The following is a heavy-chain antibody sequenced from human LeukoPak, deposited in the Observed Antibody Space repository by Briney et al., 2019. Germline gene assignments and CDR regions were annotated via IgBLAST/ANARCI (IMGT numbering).Heavy chain of an antibody. J-gene: IGHJ2*01. V-gene: IGHV3-23*01. D-gene: IGHD1-26*01. Sequence: GGSLRLSCAASGFTFSSYEMNWVRQAPGKGLEWVSAISTSGYGTYYADSVKGRFTISRDNSKDTLYLQVNSLRAEDTAVYYCAKSSGTYSLWYFDLWGRGTLVTVSS. CDR1: GFTFSSYE. CDR3: AKSSGTYSLWYFDL. CDR2: ISTSGYGT.